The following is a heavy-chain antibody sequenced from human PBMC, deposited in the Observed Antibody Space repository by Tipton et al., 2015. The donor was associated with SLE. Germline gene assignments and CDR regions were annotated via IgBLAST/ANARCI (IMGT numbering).Heavy chain of an antibody. D-gene: IGHD2-21*01. CDR2: IYYSGSN. CDR3: PREAWGHAFDI. V-gene: IGHV4-61*08. Sequence: TLSLTCTVSGASISSGGYYWTCLRQPPGKGLEWLGRIYYSGSNNYNPSLKSRVTISVDTSKNQFSLKLSSLTAADPAVYYCPREAWGHAFDIWGHWTMVTVSS. CDR1: GASISSGGYY. J-gene: IGHJ3*02.